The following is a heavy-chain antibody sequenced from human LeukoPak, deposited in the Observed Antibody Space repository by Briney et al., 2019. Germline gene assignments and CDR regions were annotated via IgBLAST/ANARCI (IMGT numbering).Heavy chain of an antibody. J-gene: IGHJ4*02. CDR3: ARGEDNGDDFDY. CDR2: INAGNGNT. V-gene: IGHV1-3*01. D-gene: IGHD4-17*01. Sequence: ASVKVSCKASGYTFTSYAMHWVRQAPGQRLEWMGWINAGNGNTKYSQKFQGRVTITRDTSASTAYMELSSLRSEDTAVYYCARGEDNGDDFDYWGQGTLVTVSS. CDR1: GYTFTSYA.